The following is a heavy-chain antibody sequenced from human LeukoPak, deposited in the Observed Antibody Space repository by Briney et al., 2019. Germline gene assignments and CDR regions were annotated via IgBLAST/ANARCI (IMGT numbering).Heavy chain of an antibody. Sequence: GGSRRLSCAASGFTFSSYWMSWVRRAPGKGLGWVAKIKQDGSETYYVDSVKGRFTISRDNGKNSLYLQMNSLRAEDTAVYYCARDSVHGYYDSSGYSALFDYWGQGTLVPVSS. D-gene: IGHD3-22*01. J-gene: IGHJ4*02. CDR3: ARDSVHGYYDSSGYSALFDY. V-gene: IGHV3-7*01. CDR1: GFTFSSYW. CDR2: IKQDGSET.